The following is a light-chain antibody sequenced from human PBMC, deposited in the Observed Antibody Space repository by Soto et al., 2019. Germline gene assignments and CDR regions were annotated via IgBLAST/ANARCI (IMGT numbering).Light chain of an antibody. J-gene: IGKJ1*01. V-gene: IGKV3-15*01. CDR1: QSISSN. Sequence: EIVMTQSPATLSVSPGERATLSCRASQSISSNLAWYQQKPGKAPERLIYAASTLQNGVPSRFSGSGSGTEFTLTISSLQPEDFETYYCLQHDNFPWTFGQGTKVDFK. CDR3: LQHDNFPWT. CDR2: AAS.